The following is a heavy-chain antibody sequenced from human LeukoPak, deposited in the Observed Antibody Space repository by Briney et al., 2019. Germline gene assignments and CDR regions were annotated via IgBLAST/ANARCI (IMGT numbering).Heavy chain of an antibody. V-gene: IGHV3-7*01. CDR2: IKQGGSEI. D-gene: IGHD4-11*01. CDR1: GFTVESNY. J-gene: IGHJ4*02. CDR3: ARDRESESDSEGDY. Sequence: PGGSLRLSCTASGFTVESNYMSWVRQAPGKGLEYVALIKQGGSEIYHMDSVKGRFTISRDDATNSLYLQMNSLRVEDTALYYCARDRESESDSEGDYWGQGTLVTVSS.